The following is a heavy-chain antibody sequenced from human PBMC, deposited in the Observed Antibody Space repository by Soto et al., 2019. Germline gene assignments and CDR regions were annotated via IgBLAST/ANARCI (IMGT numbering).Heavy chain of an antibody. V-gene: IGHV3-23*01. CDR2: ISVGGGNT. Sequence: GGSLRLSCAASGFTFSSYAMNWVRQAPGKGLEWVSGISVGGGNTYYADSVKGRFTISRDNSQNTLYLQMNSLRAEDTAVYFCAKWAGGSSGPFDYWGQGTLVTVSS. D-gene: IGHD6-19*01. CDR3: AKWAGGSSGPFDY. CDR1: GFTFSSYA. J-gene: IGHJ4*02.